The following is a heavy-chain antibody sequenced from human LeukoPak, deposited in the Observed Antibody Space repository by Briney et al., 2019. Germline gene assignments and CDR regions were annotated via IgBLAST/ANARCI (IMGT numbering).Heavy chain of an antibody. D-gene: IGHD3-16*02. CDR1: GFTFSSYA. CDR2: ISYDGSNK. J-gene: IGHJ4*02. Sequence: PGGSLRLSCAASGFTFSSYAMHWVRQAPGKGLEWVAVISYDGSNKYYADSVKGRFTISRDNSKNTLYLQMNSLRAEDTAVYYCARDYSAWGAILYYFDYWGQGTLVTVSS. CDR3: ARDYSAWGAILYYFDY. V-gene: IGHV3-30-3*01.